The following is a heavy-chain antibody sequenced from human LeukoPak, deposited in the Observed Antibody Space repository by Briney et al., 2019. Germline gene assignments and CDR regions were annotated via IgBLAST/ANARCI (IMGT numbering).Heavy chain of an antibody. CDR3: ARDSTVTNYYYYYMDV. J-gene: IGHJ6*03. CDR1: GFTFSSYW. Sequence: PGGSLRLSCAASGFTFSSYWMSWVRQAPGKGLEWVSGISWNSGSIGYADSVKGRFTISRDNAKNSLYLQMNSLRAEDTAVYYCARDSTVTNYYYYYMDVWGKGTTVTVSS. D-gene: IGHD4-17*01. V-gene: IGHV3-48*04. CDR2: ISWNSGSI.